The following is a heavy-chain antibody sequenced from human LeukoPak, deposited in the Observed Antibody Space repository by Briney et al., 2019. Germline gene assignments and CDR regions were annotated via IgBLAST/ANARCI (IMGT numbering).Heavy chain of an antibody. J-gene: IGHJ4*02. D-gene: IGHD7-27*01. CDR2: IYTTGTA. V-gene: IGHV4-4*07. CDR1: GAFISGSY. Sequence: SETLSLTCTVSGAFISGSYWSWIRQPAGKGLEWIGRIYTTGTANYNPSLTSRVTMSVDTSKKQLSLKLNSVTAADTAVYYCATVGGEGGFLHYWGQGILVAVSS. CDR3: ATVGGEGGFLHY.